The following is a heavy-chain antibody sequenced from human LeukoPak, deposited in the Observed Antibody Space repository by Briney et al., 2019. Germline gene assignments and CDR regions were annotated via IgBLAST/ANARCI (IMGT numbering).Heavy chain of an antibody. Sequence: KASETLSLTCAVYSGSFSGYYWSWIRQPPGKGLEWIGEINDSGSVNCNPSLKNRVTLSVDTSKNQFSLRLSSVAAADTAVYYCARRLVDSGASQVSDDWGQGTLVTVSS. CDR3: ARRLVDSGASQVSDD. J-gene: IGHJ4*02. V-gene: IGHV4-34*01. D-gene: IGHD2-15*01. CDR1: SGSFSGYY. CDR2: INDSGSV.